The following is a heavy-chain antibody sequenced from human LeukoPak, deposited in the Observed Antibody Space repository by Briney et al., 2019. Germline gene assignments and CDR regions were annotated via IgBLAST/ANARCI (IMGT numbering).Heavy chain of an antibody. Sequence: GGSLRLSCAASGFIFSSYWMSWVRQAPGKGLEWVANIKEDGSEKDYVDSVKGRFTISRDNAKNSLYLQMNSLRAEDTAVYYCARDVIARNYYYYMDVWGEGTTVTVSS. CDR1: GFIFSSYW. J-gene: IGHJ6*03. V-gene: IGHV3-7*01. D-gene: IGHD2-15*01. CDR3: ARDVIARNYYYYMDV. CDR2: IKEDGSEK.